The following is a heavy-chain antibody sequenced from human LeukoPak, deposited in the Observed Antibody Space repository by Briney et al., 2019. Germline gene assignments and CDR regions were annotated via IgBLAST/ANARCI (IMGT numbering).Heavy chain of an antibody. V-gene: IGHV3-74*01. D-gene: IGHD6-19*01. CDR1: GFTFSSYA. CDR3: ARDQGSSGWYPMYYFDY. J-gene: IGHJ4*02. CDR2: INSDGSST. Sequence: GGSLRLSCAASGFTFSSYAMHWVRQAPGKGLVWVSRINSDGSSTSYADSVKGRFTISRDNAKNTLYLQMNSLRAEDTAVYYCARDQGSSGWYPMYYFDYWGQGTLVTVSS.